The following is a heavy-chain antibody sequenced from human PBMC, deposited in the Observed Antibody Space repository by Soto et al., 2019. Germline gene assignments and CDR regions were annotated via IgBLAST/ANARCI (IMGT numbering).Heavy chain of an antibody. J-gene: IGHJ4*02. V-gene: IGHV3-23*01. Sequence: EVQLLESGGGLVQPGGSLRLSCAASGFTFSSYAMSWVRQAPGKVLEWVSAISGSGGSTSYADSVKGPCTISRDSSKNTRYLQMNSLTAEDTAVYYCAKDLQPRTVTTPIDYWGQGTLVTVSS. D-gene: IGHD4-17*01. CDR1: GFTFSSYA. CDR2: ISGSGGST. CDR3: AKDLQPRTVTTPIDY.